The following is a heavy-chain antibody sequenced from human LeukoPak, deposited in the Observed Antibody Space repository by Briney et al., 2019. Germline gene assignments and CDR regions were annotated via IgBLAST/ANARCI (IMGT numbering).Heavy chain of an antibody. CDR3: TRVYGIVGETHHFDY. CDR1: GYTFTSNY. V-gene: IGHV1-46*01. Sequence: GASVKVSCKAFGYTFTSNYMHWVRQAPGQGPEWMGVISPSGGSTTYAQKFQGRVTMTRDMSTSTVYMELSSLRSEDTAVYYCTRVYGIVGETHHFDYWGQGTLVTVSS. J-gene: IGHJ4*02. D-gene: IGHD1-26*01. CDR2: ISPSGGST.